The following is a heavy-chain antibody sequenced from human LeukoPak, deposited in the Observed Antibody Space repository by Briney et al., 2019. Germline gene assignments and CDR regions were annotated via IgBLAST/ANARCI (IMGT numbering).Heavy chain of an antibody. CDR1: GYTFTTYA. J-gene: IGHJ5*01. CDR2: INAGNGDA. CDR3: GKSAPSGFDS. V-gene: IGHV1-3*01. Sequence: ASVKVSCTASGYTFTTYAIHWVRQAPGRSLEWMGRINAGNGDAKYSQNFHDRITITRDTSASTVYMELTSLRSEDTAVYYCGKSAPSGFDSWGQGTLVTVSS.